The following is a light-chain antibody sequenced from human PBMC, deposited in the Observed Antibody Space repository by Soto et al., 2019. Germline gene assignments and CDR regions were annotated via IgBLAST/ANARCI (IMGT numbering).Light chain of an antibody. V-gene: IGLV1-51*01. CDR2: DDN. Sequence: QSVMTQPPSVSAAPGQKVTISCSGSSSNIGGNSVSWYQQLPGTAPKLLIYDDNKRPSGIPDRCSGSKSGTSATLGITGFQSGDEADHYCGSCDSSLSASVFGTGTKGT. J-gene: IGLJ1*01. CDR3: GSCDSSLSASV. CDR1: SSNIGGNS.